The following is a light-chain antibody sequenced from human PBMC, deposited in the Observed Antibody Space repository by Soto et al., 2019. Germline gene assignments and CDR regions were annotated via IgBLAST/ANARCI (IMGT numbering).Light chain of an antibody. CDR1: RSDVGGYNY. J-gene: IGLJ1*01. V-gene: IGLV2-14*03. CDR2: EVT. CDR3: TSYTSSITYV. Sequence: QSALTQPASVSGSPGQSITISCTGTRSDVGGYNYVSWYQQHPGKAPKVAIYEVTYRPAGVSNCFSGSKSGNTAYLTISGLQAEDEADYYCTSYTSSITYVFGTGTKVT.